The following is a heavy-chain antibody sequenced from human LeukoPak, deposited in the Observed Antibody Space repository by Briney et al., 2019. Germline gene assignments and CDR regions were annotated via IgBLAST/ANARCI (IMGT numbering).Heavy chain of an antibody. V-gene: IGHV3-21*01. D-gene: IGHD5-18*01. CDR1: GFIFSSYS. J-gene: IGHJ4*02. Sequence: KTGGSLRLSCAASGFIFSSYSMNWVRQAPGKGLEWVSSISSSSSYIYYADSVKGRFTISRDNAKNSLYLQMNSLRAEDTAVYYCARDRSGYSYGDYWGQGTLVTVSS. CDR2: ISSSSSYI. CDR3: ARDRSGYSYGDY.